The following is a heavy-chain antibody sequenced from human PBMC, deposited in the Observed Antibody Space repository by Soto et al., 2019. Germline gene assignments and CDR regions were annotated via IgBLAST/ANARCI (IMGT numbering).Heavy chain of an antibody. CDR2: ISYDGSNK. J-gene: IGHJ4*02. D-gene: IGHD2-2*01. Sequence: GGSLRLSCAASGCTFSSYAMHWGRQAPGTGLGWVAVISYDGSNKTYADSVKDRFNISRENSKNKLYLQMTSLSAADTSVSYCARASTSDDYWGQGTLVTVSS. V-gene: IGHV3-30*04. CDR3: ARASTSDDY. CDR1: GCTFSSYA.